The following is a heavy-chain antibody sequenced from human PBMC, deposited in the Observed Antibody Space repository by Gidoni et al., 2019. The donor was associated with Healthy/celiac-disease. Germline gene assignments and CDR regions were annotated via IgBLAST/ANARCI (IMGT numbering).Heavy chain of an antibody. V-gene: IGHV3-21*01. CDR2: ISSSSSYI. CDR3: AREGGHIYDSSGNDY. D-gene: IGHD3-22*01. CDR1: GFTFSSYS. J-gene: IGHJ4*02. Sequence: EVQLVESGGGLVKPGGSLRLSCAASGFTFSSYSMNWVRQAPGKGLEWVSAISSSSSYIYYADSVKGRFTISRDNAKNSLYLQMNSLRAEDTAVYYCAREGGHIYDSSGNDYWGQGTLVTVSS.